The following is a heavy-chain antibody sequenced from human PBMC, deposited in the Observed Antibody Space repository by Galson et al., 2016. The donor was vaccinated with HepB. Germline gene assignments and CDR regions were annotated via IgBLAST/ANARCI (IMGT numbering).Heavy chain of an antibody. CDR2: IISILGIK. CDR3: AELQRERRYYFDF. Sequence: KVSCKASGGTFSSYAISWVRQAPGQGLEWMGRIISILGIKTYAQKFQGRVTITADKSTSTAYMELSSLRSEDTAEYYCAELQRERRYYFDFWGQRTLVTVSS. CDR1: GGTFSSYA. V-gene: IGHV1-69*04. J-gene: IGHJ4*02. D-gene: IGHD1-1*01.